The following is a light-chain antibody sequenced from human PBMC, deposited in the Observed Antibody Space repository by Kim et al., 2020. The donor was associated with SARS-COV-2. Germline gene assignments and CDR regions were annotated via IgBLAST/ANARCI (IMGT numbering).Light chain of an antibody. J-gene: IGLJ1*01. CDR1: SSDVGGYTY. CDR2: DVS. CDR3: SSYTSSSTLEGV. Sequence: SITISCTRTSSDVGGYTYVSWYHQHPGKAPKLMIYDVSNRPSGVSNRFSGSKSGNTASLTISGLQAEDEADYYCSSYTSSSTLEGVFGTGTKVTVL. V-gene: IGLV2-14*03.